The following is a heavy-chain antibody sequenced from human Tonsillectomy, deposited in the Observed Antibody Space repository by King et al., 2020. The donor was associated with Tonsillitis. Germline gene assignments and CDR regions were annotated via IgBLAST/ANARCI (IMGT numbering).Heavy chain of an antibody. CDR1: GFTFDDYG. D-gene: IGHD2-2*01. CDR3: ARRRGGGYCSSTSCYLDY. Sequence: VQLVESGGGVVRPGGSLRLSCAASGFTFDDYGMSWVRQAPGKGLEWVSGINWNGGSTGYADSVKGRFTISRDNAKHSLYLQMNSLRAEDTALYHCARRRGGGYCSSTSCYLDYWGQGTLVTVSS. V-gene: IGHV3-20*01. J-gene: IGHJ4*02. CDR2: INWNGGST.